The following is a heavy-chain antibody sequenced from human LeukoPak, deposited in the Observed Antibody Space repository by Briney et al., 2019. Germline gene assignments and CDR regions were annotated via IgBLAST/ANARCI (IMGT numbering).Heavy chain of an antibody. D-gene: IGHD4-17*01. CDR1: GFTFSSYA. CDR2: STGSGGTT. Sequence: GGSLRLSCAASGFTFSSYAMTWVRQAPGRGLEWVSASTGSGGTTYYADSVMGRFTISRDNSKNTLYLQMNSLRAEDTTVYYCAKLQSDGLRTYYGMDVWGQGTTVTVSS. J-gene: IGHJ6*02. V-gene: IGHV3-23*01. CDR3: AKLQSDGLRTYYGMDV.